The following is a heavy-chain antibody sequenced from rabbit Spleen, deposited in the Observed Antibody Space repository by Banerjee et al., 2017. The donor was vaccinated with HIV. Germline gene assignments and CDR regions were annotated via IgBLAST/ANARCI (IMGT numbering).Heavy chain of an antibody. V-gene: IGHV1S45*01. CDR2: IYGGYSGST. J-gene: IGHJ4*01. Sequence: QEQLEESGGGPVKPEGSLTLTCTASGFSLSRSYYICWVRQAPGKGLEWIACIYGGYSGSTYYASWAKGRFTISKTSSTTVTLQMTSLTAADTATYFCARDAAGREDFNLWGPGTLVTVS. CDR1: GFSLSRSYY. CDR3: ARDAAGREDFNL. D-gene: IGHD4-2*01.